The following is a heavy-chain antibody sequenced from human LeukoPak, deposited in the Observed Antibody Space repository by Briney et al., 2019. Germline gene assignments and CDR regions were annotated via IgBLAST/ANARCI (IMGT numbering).Heavy chain of an antibody. Sequence: ASVKVSCKASGYTFTSYGISWVRQAPGQGLEWMGWISAYNGNTNYAQKLQGRVTMTRDTSTSTVYMELSSLRSEDTAVYYCARWGADSSGYYPTETFQHWGQGTLVTVSS. CDR2: ISAYNGNT. D-gene: IGHD3-22*01. J-gene: IGHJ1*01. CDR3: ARWGADSSGYYPTETFQH. V-gene: IGHV1-18*01. CDR1: GYTFTSYG.